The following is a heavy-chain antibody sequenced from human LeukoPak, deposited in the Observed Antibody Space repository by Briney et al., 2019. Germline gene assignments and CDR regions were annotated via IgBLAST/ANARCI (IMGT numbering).Heavy chain of an antibody. V-gene: IGHV3-53*01. D-gene: IGHD2-2*01. CDR1: GFTVSSNY. CDR2: IYSGGST. CDR3: AREGTCSSSSPCTYDI. J-gene: IGHJ3*02. Sequence: GGSLRLSCAASGFTVSSNYMSWVRQAPGKGLEWVSVIYSGGSTYYADSVKGRFTISRDNSKNSLYLQMNSLRAEDTAVYYCAREGTCSSSSPCTYDIWGQGTMVTVSS.